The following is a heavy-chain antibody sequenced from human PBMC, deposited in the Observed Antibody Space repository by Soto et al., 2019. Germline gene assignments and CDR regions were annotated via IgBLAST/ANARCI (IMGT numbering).Heavy chain of an antibody. Sequence: PGGSLRLSCAASGFTFSIYAMSWVRQAPGKGLEWVSAISGSGGSTYYADSVKGRFTISRDNSKNTVYLQMNSLRAEDTALYCCAKQYGSIPPDYFDYWGQGTLVTVSS. CDR2: ISGSGGST. J-gene: IGHJ4*02. V-gene: IGHV3-23*01. CDR1: GFTFSIYA. D-gene: IGHD1-26*01. CDR3: AKQYGSIPPDYFDY.